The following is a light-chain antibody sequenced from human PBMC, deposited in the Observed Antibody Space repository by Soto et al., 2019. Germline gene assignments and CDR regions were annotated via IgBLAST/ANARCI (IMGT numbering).Light chain of an antibody. CDR2: EVS. CDR1: SSDVGGYNY. V-gene: IGLV2-14*01. Sequence: QSALSQPASVSGSPGQSITISCTGTSSDVGGYNYVSWYQQHPGKAPKLMIYEVSNRPPGVSNRFSGSKSGNTASLAISGLQAEDEADYYCSSSTSSSTPVFGTGTKLTVL. J-gene: IGLJ1*01. CDR3: SSSTSSSTPV.